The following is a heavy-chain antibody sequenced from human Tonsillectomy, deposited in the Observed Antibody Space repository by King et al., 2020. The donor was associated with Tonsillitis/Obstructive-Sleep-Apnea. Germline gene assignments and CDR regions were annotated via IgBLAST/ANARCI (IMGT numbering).Heavy chain of an antibody. V-gene: IGHV1-46*01. D-gene: IGHD3-3*01. CDR3: ARGGLRFLEWLSLFDY. J-gene: IGHJ4*02. CDR1: GYTFTSYY. Sequence: QLVQSGAEVKKPGASVKVSCKASGYTFTSYYMHWVRQAPGQGLEWMGIINPIGGSTSYAQKFQGRVTMTRDTSTSTVYMELSSLRTEDTAVYYCARGGLRFLEWLSLFDYWGQGTLVTVYS. CDR2: INPIGGST.